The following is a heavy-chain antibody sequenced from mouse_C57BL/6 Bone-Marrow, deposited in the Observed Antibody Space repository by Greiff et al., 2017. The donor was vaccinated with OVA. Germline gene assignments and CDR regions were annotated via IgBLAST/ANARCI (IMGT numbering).Heavy chain of an antibody. CDR2: ISSGGSST. J-gene: IGHJ4*01. CDR1: GFTFSSYG. CDR3: ARHTG. V-gene: IGHV5-6*01. Sequence: EVKLMESGGDLVKPGGSLKLSCAASGFTFSSYGMSWVRQTPDKRLEWVATISSGGSSTYYPDIVKGRFTISRDNAKNTLYLQMSSLKSEDTAMYYCARHTGWGQGTSVTVSS.